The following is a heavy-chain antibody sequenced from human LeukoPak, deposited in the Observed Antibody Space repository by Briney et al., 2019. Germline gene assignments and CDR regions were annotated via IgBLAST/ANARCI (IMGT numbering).Heavy chain of an antibody. V-gene: IGHV4-61*02. CDR3: ARSRYSSSWYNWLDP. J-gene: IGHJ5*02. D-gene: IGHD6-13*01. Sequence: SETLSLTCTVSGDSITSGYYYWSWIRQPAGKGLEWIGRAYTSGSTNYNPSLKNRVTISVDTSKNQFSLRLTSVTAADTAVYYCARSRYSSSWYNWLDPWGQGTLVTVSS. CDR2: AYTSGST. CDR1: GDSITSGYYY.